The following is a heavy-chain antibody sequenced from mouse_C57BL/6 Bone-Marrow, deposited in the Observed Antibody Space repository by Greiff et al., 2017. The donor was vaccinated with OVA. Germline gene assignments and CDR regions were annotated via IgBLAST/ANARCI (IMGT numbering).Heavy chain of an antibody. D-gene: IGHD2-2*01. Sequence: VKLQQPGAELVMPGASVKLSCKASGYTFTSYWMHWVKQRPGQGLEWIGEIDPSDSYTNSNQKFKGKSTLTVEKSSSPAYMQLSSLTSEDSAVYYCAGGYDGDWFAYWGQGTLVTVSA. V-gene: IGHV1-69*01. CDR2: IDPSDSYT. J-gene: IGHJ3*01. CDR3: AGGYDGDWFAY. CDR1: GYTFTSYW.